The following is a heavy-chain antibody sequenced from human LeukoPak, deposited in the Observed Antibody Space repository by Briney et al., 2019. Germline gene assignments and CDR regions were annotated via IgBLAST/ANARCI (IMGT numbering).Heavy chain of an antibody. D-gene: IGHD2-2*01. Sequence: PGGSLRLSCAASGFIFRSYWMSWVRQAPGKGLEWVANIKQDGSEKYYVDSVKGRFTISRDNAKSSLYLQMNSLRAEDTAVYYCASTSRYCSSTTCYTFDYWGQGALVTVSS. J-gene: IGHJ4*02. CDR3: ASTSRYCSSTTCYTFDY. CDR1: GFIFRSYW. V-gene: IGHV3-7*01. CDR2: IKQDGSEK.